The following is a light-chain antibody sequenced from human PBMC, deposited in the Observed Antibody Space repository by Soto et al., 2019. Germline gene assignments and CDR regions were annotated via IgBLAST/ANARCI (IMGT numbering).Light chain of an antibody. V-gene: IGKV1-39*01. CDR3: QQSCSTPRT. CDR1: QIISSY. J-gene: IGKJ1*01. CDR2: AAS. Sequence: DIQMTQSPSSLSASVGDRVTLTCRASQIISSYLNWDQQKPGKAPKLLIYAASSLQSGVPSRFSGSGSGRDFTLAISSLQPEDFATYYCQQSCSTPRTFGQGTMVEIK.